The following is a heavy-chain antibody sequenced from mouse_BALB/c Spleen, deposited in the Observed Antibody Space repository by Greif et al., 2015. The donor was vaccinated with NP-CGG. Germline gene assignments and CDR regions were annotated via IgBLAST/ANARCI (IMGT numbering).Heavy chain of an antibody. D-gene: IGHD1-3*01. CDR3: NAWELSSLFAY. CDR2: IDPENGDT. Sequence: EVKLVESGAELVRSGASVKLSCTASGFNIKDYYMHWVKQRPEQGLEWIGWIDPENGDTEYAPKFQGKATMTADTSSNTAYLQLSSLTSEDTAVYYCNAWELSSLFAYWGQGTLVTVSA. V-gene: IGHV14-4*02. CDR1: GFNIKDYY. J-gene: IGHJ3*01.